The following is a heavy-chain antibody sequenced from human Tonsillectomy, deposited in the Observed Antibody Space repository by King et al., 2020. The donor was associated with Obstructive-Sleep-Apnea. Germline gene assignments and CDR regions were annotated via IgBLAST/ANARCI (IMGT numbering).Heavy chain of an antibody. D-gene: IGHD4-17*01. Sequence: VQLVESGAEVKKPGASVKVSCKASGYTFTSYDVNWVRQATGQGLEWMGWMNPNSGNTGYEQKFQGRVNMTRNTSISTAYMELSRLRSEDTAVYYCARVGRYGDYFDYWGQGTLVTVSS. J-gene: IGHJ4*02. CDR3: ARVGRYGDYFDY. V-gene: IGHV1-8*01. CDR1: GYTFTSYD. CDR2: MNPNSGNT.